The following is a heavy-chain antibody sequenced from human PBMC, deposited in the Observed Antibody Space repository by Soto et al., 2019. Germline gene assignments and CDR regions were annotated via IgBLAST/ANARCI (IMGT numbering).Heavy chain of an antibody. CDR1: GFTFSSYW. CDR3: ARVLTGYSSGWYPQYFDY. Sequence: EVQLVESGGGLVQPGGSLRLSCAASGFTFSSYWMSWVRQAPGKGLEWVASIKQDGSEKYYVDSVKGRFTISRDNAKNSLYLQMISMRAEDTAVYYCARVLTGYSSGWYPQYFDYWGQGTLVTVSS. CDR2: IKQDGSEK. V-gene: IGHV3-7*05. J-gene: IGHJ4*02. D-gene: IGHD6-19*01.